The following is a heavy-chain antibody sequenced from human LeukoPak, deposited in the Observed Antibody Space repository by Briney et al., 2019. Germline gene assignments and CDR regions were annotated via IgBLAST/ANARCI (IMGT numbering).Heavy chain of an antibody. CDR1: GYTFTGYY. D-gene: IGHD6-19*01. V-gene: IGHV1-2*02. CDR2: INPNSGGT. J-gene: IGHJ4*02. Sequence: ASVKVSYKASGYTFTGYYMHWVRQAPGQGLEWMGWINPNSGGTNYAQKFQGRVTMTRDTSISTAYMELSRLRSDDTAVYYCARDVSIAVAASDYWGQGTLVTVSS. CDR3: ARDVSIAVAASDY.